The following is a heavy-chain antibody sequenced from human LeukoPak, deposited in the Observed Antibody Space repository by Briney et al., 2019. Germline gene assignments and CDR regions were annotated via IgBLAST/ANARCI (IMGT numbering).Heavy chain of an antibody. CDR2: IDPSDSYT. Sequence: EESLKISCKGSGYSFTNYWISWVRQMPGKGLEWMGRIDPSDSYTKYSPSFEGHVTISVDKSISTAFLQWNSLKASDSAMYYCATGASKVTTDFANYWGQGTQVAVSS. CDR1: GYSFTNYW. V-gene: IGHV5-10-1*01. D-gene: IGHD4-17*01. J-gene: IGHJ4*02. CDR3: ATGASKVTTDFANY.